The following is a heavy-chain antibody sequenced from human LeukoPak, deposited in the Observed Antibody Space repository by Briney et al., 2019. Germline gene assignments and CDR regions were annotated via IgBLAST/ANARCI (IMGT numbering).Heavy chain of an antibody. CDR2: TYHTGGT. CDR1: GGSISSSNW. CDR3: ASRVPAAMRDAFDI. V-gene: IGHV4-4*02. J-gene: IGHJ3*02. D-gene: IGHD2-2*01. Sequence: SVTPSLTCAVSGGSISSSNWWSWVRQPPGKGLEWIGETYHTGGTNYNPSLKSRVTISVDKTKNQVSLKLTSVTAADTAVYYCASRVPAAMRDAFDIWGQGTMVTVSS.